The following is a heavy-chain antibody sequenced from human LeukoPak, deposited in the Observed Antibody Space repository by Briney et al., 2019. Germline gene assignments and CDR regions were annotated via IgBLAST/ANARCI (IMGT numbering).Heavy chain of an antibody. V-gene: IGHV3-48*02. Sequence: PGGSLRLSCAASGFTFSNYNMNWVRQAPGKGLEWVSYISSSSSPIYYADSVKGRFTISRDNAKNPVYLQMNSLRDEDTAVYYCAREHYYDSSGYYVPFDYWGQGTLVTVSS. D-gene: IGHD3-22*01. CDR1: GFTFSNYN. CDR3: AREHYYDSSGYYVPFDY. J-gene: IGHJ4*02. CDR2: ISSSSSPI.